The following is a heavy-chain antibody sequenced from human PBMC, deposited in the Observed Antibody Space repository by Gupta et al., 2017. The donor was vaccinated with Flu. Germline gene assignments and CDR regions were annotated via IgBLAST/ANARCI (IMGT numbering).Heavy chain of an antibody. CDR1: IDSYY. Sequence: IDSYYWSWIRQPPGKRLEWIGYIYHSGSTNYNPSLKSRIIMSVDRSKNQFSLKLSSVTAADTAVYYCAGSGNYNYYDYWGQGTLVTVSS. D-gene: IGHD4-4*01. CDR2: IYHSGST. J-gene: IGHJ4*02. V-gene: IGHV4-59*01. CDR3: AGSGNYNYYDY.